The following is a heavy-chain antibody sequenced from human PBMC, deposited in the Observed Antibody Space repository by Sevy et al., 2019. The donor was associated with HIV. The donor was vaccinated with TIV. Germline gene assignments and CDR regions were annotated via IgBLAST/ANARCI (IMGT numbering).Heavy chain of an antibody. Sequence: SETLSLTCSVSEGSMKNYYWAWIRQPPEKELQYIGSFSYYAVTYYNPSLESRVSISIDTSKKQFSLNLSSVTTADTAVYYCARGRMALGGYFFDLWGQGSLVTVSS. CDR2: FSYYAVT. J-gene: IGHJ4*02. D-gene: IGHD3-16*01. V-gene: IGHV4-59*01. CDR3: ARGRMALGGYFFDL. CDR1: EGSMKNYY.